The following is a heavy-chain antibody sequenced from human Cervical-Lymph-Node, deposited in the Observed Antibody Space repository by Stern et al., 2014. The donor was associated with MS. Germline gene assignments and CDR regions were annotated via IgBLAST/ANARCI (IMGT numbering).Heavy chain of an antibody. CDR2: IYYSGST. V-gene: IGHV4-30-4*01. D-gene: IGHD4-11*01. J-gene: IGHJ4*02. CDR3: ARDQPGDYSNRHGYYFDY. CDR1: GGSISSGDYY. Sequence: VQLVESGPGLVKPSQTLSLTCTVSGGSISSGDYYWSWIRQPPGKGLEWIGYIYYSGSTYYNPSLKSRVTISVDTSKNQFSLKLSSVTAADTAVYYCARDQPGDYSNRHGYYFDYWGQGTLVTVSS.